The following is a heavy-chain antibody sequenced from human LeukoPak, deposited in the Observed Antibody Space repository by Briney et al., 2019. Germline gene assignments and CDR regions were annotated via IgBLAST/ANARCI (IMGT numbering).Heavy chain of an antibody. Sequence: ASVKVSCKASGYTFTSYAMNWVRQAPGQGLEWMGGIIPIFGTANYAQKLQGRVTMTTDTSTSTAYMELRSLRSDDTAVYYCARDPPYGSGSLDPWGQGTLVTVSS. CDR2: IIPIFGTA. CDR1: GYTFTSYA. V-gene: IGHV1-69*05. CDR3: ARDPPYGSGSLDP. D-gene: IGHD3-10*01. J-gene: IGHJ5*02.